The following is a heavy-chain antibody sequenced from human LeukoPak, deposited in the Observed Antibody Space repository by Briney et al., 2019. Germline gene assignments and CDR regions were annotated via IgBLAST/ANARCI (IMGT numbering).Heavy chain of an antibody. CDR1: GFSFSAYY. CDR3: AKGGEQKTFRCGMDS. CDR2: VSNDGGIK. Sequence: GGSLRLSCAVSGFSFSAYYMHWVRQAPGKGLEWVALVSNDGGIKYYGASVRGRFTISRDNPENTLYLQMNSMRADDTAVYYCAKGGEQKTFRCGMDSWGQGTLVTVSS. D-gene: IGHD1/OR15-1a*01. J-gene: IGHJ4*02. V-gene: IGHV3-30*18.